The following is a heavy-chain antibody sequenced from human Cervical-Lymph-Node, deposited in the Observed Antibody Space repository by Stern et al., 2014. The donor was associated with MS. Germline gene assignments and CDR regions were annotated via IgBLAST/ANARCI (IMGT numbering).Heavy chain of an antibody. CDR2: IINNGGST. CDR1: GFTFSSYA. D-gene: IGHD6-19*01. V-gene: IGHV3-23*04. CDR3: AKGDSSGWYNTFDY. J-gene: IGHJ4*02. Sequence: EVQLVESGGGLVQPGGSLRLSCAASGFTFSSYAMNWVRQAPGKGLEWGSMIINNGGSTSYADSVKGRFTISSDKSRNTVYLQMNSLRVEDTAIYYCAKGDSSGWYNTFDYWGQGTLVTVSS.